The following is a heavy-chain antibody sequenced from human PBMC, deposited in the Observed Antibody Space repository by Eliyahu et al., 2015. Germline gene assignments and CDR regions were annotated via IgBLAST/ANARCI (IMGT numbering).Heavy chain of an antibody. J-gene: IGHJ4*02. D-gene: IGHD2-8*01. CDR3: ARHTNVYLDF. V-gene: IGHV3-49*02. CDR2: ISSKAYGGTP. Sequence: LEWVGFISSKAYGGTPQYAASVKDRFVISRDDSKSVAYLQMNSLRGEDTAIYYCARHTNVYLDFWGQGTPVTVSS.